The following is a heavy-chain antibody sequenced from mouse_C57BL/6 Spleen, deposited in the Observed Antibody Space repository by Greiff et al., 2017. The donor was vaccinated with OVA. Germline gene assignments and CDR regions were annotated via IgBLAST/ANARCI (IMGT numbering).Heavy chain of an antibody. V-gene: IGHV1-52*01. J-gene: IGHJ4*01. CDR1: GYPFPSSW. CDR2: IAPPVSET. D-gene: IGHD1-1*01. CDR3: ARLRAVVASDYAMDY. Sequence: VQLQQPGAELLSPGSQVKLSSKAFGYPFPSSWILWGRQRPIQGLEWFVNIAPPVSETHYNQKFKDKATLTVDKSSSTAYMQLSSLTSEDSAVYYCARLRAVVASDYAMDYWGQGTSVTVSS.